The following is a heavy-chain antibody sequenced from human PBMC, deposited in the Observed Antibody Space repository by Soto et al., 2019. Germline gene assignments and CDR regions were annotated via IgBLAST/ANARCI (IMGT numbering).Heavy chain of an antibody. J-gene: IGHJ6*02. D-gene: IGHD2-21*02. CDR3: VHSRCGGDCLQSYPSHYYYGMDV. CDR2: IYWDNDK. Sequence: QITLKESGPTLVKPTQTLTLTCTFSGFSLSTSGVGVGWIRQPPGKALEWLALIYWDNDKRYSPSLQSRLTITKDPSKTQVVLTMGNMDPVDTATYYCVHSRCGGDCLQSYPSHYYYGMDVWGQGTTVTVSS. CDR1: GFSLSTSGVG. V-gene: IGHV2-5*02.